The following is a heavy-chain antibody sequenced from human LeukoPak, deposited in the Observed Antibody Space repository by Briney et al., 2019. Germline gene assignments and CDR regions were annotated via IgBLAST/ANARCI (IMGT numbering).Heavy chain of an antibody. CDR1: GGTFSSYA. V-gene: IGHV1-69*04. D-gene: IGHD3-10*01. CDR3: ARDFIVRVSYYGSGSPFDY. Sequence: SVKVSCKASGGTFSSYAISWVRQAPGQGLEWMGRIIPILGIANYAQKFQGRVTITADKSTSTAYMELSSLRSEDTAVYYCARDFIVRVSYYGSGSPFDYWGQGTLVTVSS. CDR2: IIPILGIA. J-gene: IGHJ4*02.